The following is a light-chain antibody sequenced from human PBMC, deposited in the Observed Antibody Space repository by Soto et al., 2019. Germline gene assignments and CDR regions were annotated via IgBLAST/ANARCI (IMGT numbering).Light chain of an antibody. CDR2: GAS. CDR3: QQFGSSPIT. J-gene: IGKJ5*01. CDR1: QSVFSNY. Sequence: EIVLTQSPGTLSLSPGERATLSCRASQSVFSNYLAWYQQKPGQAPRLLIYGASSRATGIPDRFSGSGSGTDFPLTITRLAPEDFAVYYCQQFGSSPITFGQGTRLEMK. V-gene: IGKV3-20*01.